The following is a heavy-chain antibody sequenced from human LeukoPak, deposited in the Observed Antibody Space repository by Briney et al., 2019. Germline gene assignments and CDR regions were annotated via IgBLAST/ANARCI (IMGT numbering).Heavy chain of an antibody. V-gene: IGHV3-33*01. CDR1: GFTFSSYG. J-gene: IGHJ4*02. D-gene: IGHD4-23*01. CDR2: IWYDGSNK. CDR3: AREGRRWYYDY. Sequence: PGGSLRLSCAASGFTFSSYGMHWVRQAPGKGLEWVAVIWYDGSNKYYADSVKGRFTISRDNSKNTLYLQMNSLRAEDTAVYYCAREGRRWYYDYWGQGTLVTVSS.